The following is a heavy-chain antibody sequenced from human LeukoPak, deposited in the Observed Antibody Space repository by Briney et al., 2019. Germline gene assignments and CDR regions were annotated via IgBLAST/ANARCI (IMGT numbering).Heavy chain of an antibody. CDR3: VGAGRGGFFKYYFDY. CDR2: ISAYNGNT. J-gene: IGHJ4*02. CDR1: GYSFTAYG. V-gene: IGHV1-18*04. Sequence: GASVKVSCKASGYSFTAYGISWVRQAPGQGLEWMGWISAYNGNTNYAQKLQGRVTMTTDTSTSTAYMEVRSLRSDDTAVYYCVGAGRGGFFKYYFDYGGKGPLVT. D-gene: IGHD3-16*01.